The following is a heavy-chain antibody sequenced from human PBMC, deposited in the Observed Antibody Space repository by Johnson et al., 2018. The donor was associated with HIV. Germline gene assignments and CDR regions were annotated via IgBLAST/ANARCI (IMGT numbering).Heavy chain of an antibody. V-gene: IGHV3-30*19. Sequence: QVQLVESGGGVVQPGRSLRLSCAASRFTFSSYGMHWVRQAPGKGLEWVAVISYDGSNKYYADSVKGRFTISRDNSKNTLYLQMNSLRAEDTAVYYCARAMCTYDNDDAHLLHAFDIWGQGTVVTVSS. CDR3: ARAMCTYDNDDAHLLHAFDI. D-gene: IGHD3-22*01. CDR2: ISYDGSNK. J-gene: IGHJ3*02. CDR1: RFTFSSYG.